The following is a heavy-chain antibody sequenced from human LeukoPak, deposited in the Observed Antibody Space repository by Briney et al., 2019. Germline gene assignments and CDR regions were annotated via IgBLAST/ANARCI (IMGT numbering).Heavy chain of an antibody. Sequence: PGGSLRLSCAASGFTLSSYGMHWVRQPPGKGLEWVAFIRYDGSNKYYADSVKGRFTISRDNSKNTLYLQMNSLRAEDTAVYYCASSTGDKYSSSCGAFDIWGQGTMVTVSS. V-gene: IGHV3-30*02. CDR2: IRYDGSNK. D-gene: IGHD6-6*01. CDR1: GFTLSSYG. J-gene: IGHJ3*02. CDR3: ASSTGDKYSSSCGAFDI.